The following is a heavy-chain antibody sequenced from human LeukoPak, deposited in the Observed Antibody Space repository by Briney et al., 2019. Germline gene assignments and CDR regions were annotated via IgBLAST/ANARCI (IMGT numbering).Heavy chain of an antibody. V-gene: IGHV1-69*05. CDR1: GGTFSSYA. J-gene: IGHJ6*03. CDR3: ARDGRLDDFWSGYYYYYYYMDV. CDR2: IIPIFGTA. D-gene: IGHD3-3*01. Sequence: SVKVSCKASGGTFSSYAISWVRQAPGQGLEWMGGIIPIFGTANYAQKFQGRVTITTDESTSTAYMELSSLRSEDTAVYYCARDGRLDDFWSGYYYYYYYMDVWGKGTTVTVSS.